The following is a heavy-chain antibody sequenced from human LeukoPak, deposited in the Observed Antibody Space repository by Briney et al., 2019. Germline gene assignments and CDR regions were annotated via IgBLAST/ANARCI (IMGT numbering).Heavy chain of an antibody. V-gene: IGHV4-4*07. Sequence: SETLSLTCTVSGGSISSYYWSWIRQPAGKGLEWIGRIYNRGNTNYNASLKSRVSMSVDTSKNKFSLKLSSVTAADTAVFYCARENSGSYREFDYWGQGTLVTVSS. CDR2: IYNRGNT. D-gene: IGHD1-26*01. J-gene: IGHJ4*02. CDR3: ARENSGSYREFDY. CDR1: GGSISSYY.